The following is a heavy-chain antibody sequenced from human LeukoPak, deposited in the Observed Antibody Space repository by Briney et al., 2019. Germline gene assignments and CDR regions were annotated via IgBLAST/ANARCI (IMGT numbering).Heavy chain of an antibody. V-gene: IGHV1-46*01. CDR3: ASSSGCSSTSCHPYYFDY. D-gene: IGHD2-2*01. CDR2: INPSGDST. J-gene: IGHJ4*02. CDR1: GYTFTSYY. Sequence: ASVKVSCKASGYTFTSYYMHWVRQPPGQGLEWMGIINPSGDSTSYAQKFQGRVTMTRDMSTSTVYMELSSMRSEDTAVYYSASSSGCSSTSCHPYYFDYWGQGTLVTVSS.